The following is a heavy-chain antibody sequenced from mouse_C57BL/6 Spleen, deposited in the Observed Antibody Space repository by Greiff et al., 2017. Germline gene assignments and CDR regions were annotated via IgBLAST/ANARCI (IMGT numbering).Heavy chain of an antibody. J-gene: IGHJ4*01. V-gene: IGHV1-9*01. Sequence: VQLQQSGAELMKPGASVKLSCKATGYTFTGYWIAWVKQRPGHGLEWIGEILPGSGSTNYNEKFKGKATFTADPSSNTAYMQLSSLTAEDSAIYSCATAQATGAYAMDYWGQGTSVTVSS. CDR2: ILPGSGST. CDR1: GYTFTGYW. CDR3: ATAQATGAYAMDY. D-gene: IGHD3-2*02.